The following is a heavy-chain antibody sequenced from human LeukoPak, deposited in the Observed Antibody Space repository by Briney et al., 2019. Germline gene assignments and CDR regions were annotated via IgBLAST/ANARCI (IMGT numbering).Heavy chain of an antibody. CDR3: ARDLGQYYDTSDNWFDP. D-gene: IGHD3-22*01. CDR2: ISSSGSTI. J-gene: IGHJ5*02. V-gene: IGHV3-48*03. Sequence: PGGSLRLSCAASGFTFSSYEMNWVRQAPGKGLEWVSYISSSGSTIYYADSVKGRFTISRDNAKNTLNLQMNSLRAEDTAVYYCARDLGQYYDTSDNWFDPWGQGILVTVSS. CDR1: GFTFSSYE.